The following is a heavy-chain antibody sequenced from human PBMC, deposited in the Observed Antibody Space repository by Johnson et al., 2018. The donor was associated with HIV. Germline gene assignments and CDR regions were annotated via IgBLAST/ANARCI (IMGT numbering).Heavy chain of an antibody. D-gene: IGHD1-26*01. V-gene: IGHV3-9*01. CDR3: AKDNVVGALTIWGNRAFDS. Sequence: VQLVESGGGWVQPGRSLRVSCAASGFTLDEYVIHWVRQAPGKGLEWVSGISWKSGNTGYADSVKGRFTISRDNAKNFVHLQMNSLRADDTALYYCAKDNVVGALTIWGNRAFDSWGQGTMVTVSS. CDR1: GFTLDEYV. CDR2: ISWKSGNT. J-gene: IGHJ3*01.